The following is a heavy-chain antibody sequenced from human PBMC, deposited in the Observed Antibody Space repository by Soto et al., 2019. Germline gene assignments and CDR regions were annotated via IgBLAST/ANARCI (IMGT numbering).Heavy chain of an antibody. V-gene: IGHV3-21*01. CDR2: ISSSSSYI. CDR1: GFTFISYS. D-gene: IGHD3-22*01. Sequence: PGGSLRLSCAASGFTFISYSMNWVRQAPGKGLEWVSSISSSSSYIYYADSVKGRFTISRDNAKNSLYLQMNSLRAEGTAVYYCARDSIDYYDSSGYYTTVDYWGQGTLVTV. J-gene: IGHJ4*02. CDR3: ARDSIDYYDSSGYYTTVDY.